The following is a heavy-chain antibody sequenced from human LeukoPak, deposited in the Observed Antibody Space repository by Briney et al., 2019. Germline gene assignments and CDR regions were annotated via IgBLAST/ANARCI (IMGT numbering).Heavy chain of an antibody. Sequence: GGSLRLSCTASGFTFGDYAMSWVRQAPGKGLEWVGFIRSKAYGGTTEYAASVKGRFTISRDDSKSIAYLQMNSLKTEDTAVYHCTRVAAMVNHYWGQGTLVTVSS. CDR3: TRVAAMVNHY. V-gene: IGHV3-49*04. D-gene: IGHD5-18*01. CDR2: IRSKAYGGTT. CDR1: GFTFGDYA. J-gene: IGHJ4*02.